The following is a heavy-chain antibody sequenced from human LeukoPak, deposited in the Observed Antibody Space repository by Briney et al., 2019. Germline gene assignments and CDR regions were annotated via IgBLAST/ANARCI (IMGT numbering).Heavy chain of an antibody. CDR2: IIPIFGTA. D-gene: IGHD3-16*01. V-gene: IGHV1-69*01. CDR1: GDTFSSYA. CDR3: ARGDVSDAFDI. J-gene: IGHJ3*02. Sequence: SVKVSCKASGDTFSSYAISWVRQAPGQGLEWMGGIIPIFGTANCAQKFQGRVTITADESSSTAYMELSSLRSEDTAVYYCARGDVSDAFDIWGQGTMVTVSS.